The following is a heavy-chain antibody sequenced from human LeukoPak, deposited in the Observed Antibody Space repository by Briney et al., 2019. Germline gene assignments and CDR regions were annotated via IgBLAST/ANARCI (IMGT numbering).Heavy chain of an antibody. J-gene: IGHJ4*02. CDR3: ARGAVTTRHADY. D-gene: IGHD4-17*01. V-gene: IGHV4-61*01. CDR2: IYYSGST. CDR1: GGSVSSGSYY. Sequence: SETLSLTCTVSGGSVSSGSYYWIWMRQPPGKGLEGIGYIYYSGSTNYNASLKSRVTISVDTSKNQFSLKLSSVTAADTAVYYCARGAVTTRHADYWGQGTLVTVSS.